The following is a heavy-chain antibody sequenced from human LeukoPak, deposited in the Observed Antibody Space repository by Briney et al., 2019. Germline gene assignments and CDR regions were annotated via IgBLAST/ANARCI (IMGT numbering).Heavy chain of an antibody. CDR1: GFTFSSYA. D-gene: IGHD6-19*01. CDR3: AKDGSGWSLFFDY. J-gene: IGHJ4*02. V-gene: IGHV3-23*01. Sequence: GGSLRLSCAASGFTFSSYAMSWVRQAPVKGLEWVSAISGSGGSTYYADSVKGRFTISRDNSKNTLYLQMNSLRAEDTAVYYCAKDGSGWSLFFDYWGQGTLVTVSS. CDR2: ISGSGGST.